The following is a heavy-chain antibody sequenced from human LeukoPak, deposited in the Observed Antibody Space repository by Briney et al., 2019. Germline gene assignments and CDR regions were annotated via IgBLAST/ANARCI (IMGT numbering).Heavy chain of an antibody. CDR1: GFTFSNYG. Sequence: PGGSLRLSCAASGFTFSNYGIHWVRQAPGKGLEWVAFIRYDGINKYYADSMKGRFTVSRDNSKNTLFLQMDSLRADDTAVYYCAKDRSGYSHAYKEFYSDYWGQGTLVTVSS. J-gene: IGHJ4*02. V-gene: IGHV3-30*02. D-gene: IGHD5-24*01. CDR2: IRYDGINK. CDR3: AKDRSGYSHAYKEFYSDY.